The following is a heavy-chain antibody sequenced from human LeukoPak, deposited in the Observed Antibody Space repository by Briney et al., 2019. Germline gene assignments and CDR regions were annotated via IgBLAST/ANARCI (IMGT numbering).Heavy chain of an antibody. V-gene: IGHV3-53*01. CDR1: EFTVSSNY. CDR2: IYSGGST. D-gene: IGHD1-14*01. J-gene: IGHJ3*02. Sequence: PGGSLRLSCEASEFTVSSNYMSWVRQAPGKGLEWVSSIYSGGSTYYADSVKGRFTISRDNSKNMVYLQMNSLRAEDTAVYFCARVRLDRSERNLDAFENWGQGTMVTVSS. CDR3: ARVRLDRSERNLDAFEN.